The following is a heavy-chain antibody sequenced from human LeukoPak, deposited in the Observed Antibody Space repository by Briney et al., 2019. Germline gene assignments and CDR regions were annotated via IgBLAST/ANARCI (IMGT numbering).Heavy chain of an antibody. D-gene: IGHD6-13*01. CDR3: ARKGSNWSTQFDY. J-gene: IGHJ4*02. CDR1: GDSITSYY. V-gene: IGHV4-59*08. Sequence: PSETLSLTCTVSGDSITSYYLSWIRQPPAKGLEWIGYVYYSCSTSYNPSLKSRVTISVDTSKKQFSLRLSSVTAADTALYYCARKGSNWSTQFDYWGQGTLVTVSS. CDR2: VYYSCST.